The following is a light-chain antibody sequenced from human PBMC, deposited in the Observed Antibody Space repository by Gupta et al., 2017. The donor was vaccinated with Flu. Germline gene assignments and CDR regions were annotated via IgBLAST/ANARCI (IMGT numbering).Light chain of an antibody. J-gene: IGKJ3*01. V-gene: IGKV3-20*01. CDR1: QSVTSGY. CDR2: GAS. CDR3: QQYHTSPFT. Sequence: GTLSLSPGERATLSCRASQSVTSGYLAWYQQKPGQAPRVLIHGASSRATGIPDRFSGSGSGTDFTLTISRLEPEDFAVYYCQQYHTSPFTFGPGTKVDIK.